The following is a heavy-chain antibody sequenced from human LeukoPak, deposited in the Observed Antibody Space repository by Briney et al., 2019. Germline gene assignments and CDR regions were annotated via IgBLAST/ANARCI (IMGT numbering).Heavy chain of an antibody. Sequence: GGSLRLCCAPSGFTFSAYSLSWVRQAPGKGLEWVAKIKKDGSEKDYVDSVKGRFTISRDNAKGSLYLQLNSLRAEDTAVYYCARGFQRGDSPVWGQGTLVTVSS. V-gene: IGHV3-7*04. CDR3: ARGFQRGDSPV. J-gene: IGHJ4*02. CDR1: GFTFSAYS. D-gene: IGHD2-21*02. CDR2: IKKDGSEK.